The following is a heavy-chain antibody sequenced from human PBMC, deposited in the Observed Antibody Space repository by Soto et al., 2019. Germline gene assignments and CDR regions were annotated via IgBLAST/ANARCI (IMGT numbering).Heavy chain of an antibody. Sequence: QVHLEESGGGVVQPGRSLRLSCAASGFSFSTYGMHWVRQAPGKGLEWVAVISHDGGNEYYADSVKGRFTISRDRSKNTVYLQMNNVRAEDTAVYYCAKDPSSGYTRGSFDFWGLGTVVTVSS. CDR1: GFSFSTYG. CDR3: AKDPSSGYTRGSFDF. J-gene: IGHJ2*01. CDR2: ISHDGGNE. V-gene: IGHV3-30*18. D-gene: IGHD3-22*01.